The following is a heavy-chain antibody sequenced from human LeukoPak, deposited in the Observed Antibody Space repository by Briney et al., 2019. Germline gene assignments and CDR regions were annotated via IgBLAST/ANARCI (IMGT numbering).Heavy chain of an antibody. Sequence: SETLFLTCTISGGSITGSGYYWGWIRQSPGKGLEWMRNTYYSGTPYYNSSLKSRVTISIDTSKNHFSLRLTSVTASDTAVYFCTRGSYDVLTGRSTLGEYWGQGTLVAVSS. CDR1: GGSITGSGYY. D-gene: IGHD3-9*01. CDR2: TYYSGTP. J-gene: IGHJ4*02. V-gene: IGHV4-39*02. CDR3: TRGSYDVLTGRSTLGEY.